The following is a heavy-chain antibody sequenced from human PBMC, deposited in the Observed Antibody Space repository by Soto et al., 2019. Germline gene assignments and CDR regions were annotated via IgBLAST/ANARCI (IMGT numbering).Heavy chain of an antibody. CDR1: GGSFSSYH. V-gene: IGHV4-34*01. Sequence: ETLSLTCAVYGGSFSSYHWSWIRQTPGKGLEWIGEINHLTTTNYNPSLKSRVIISLDTPKNQFSLKLSSVTAADTAVYYCARGYDTALAPIFWGQGILVTVSS. CDR2: INHLTTT. CDR3: ARGYDTALAPIF. D-gene: IGHD5-18*01. J-gene: IGHJ4*02.